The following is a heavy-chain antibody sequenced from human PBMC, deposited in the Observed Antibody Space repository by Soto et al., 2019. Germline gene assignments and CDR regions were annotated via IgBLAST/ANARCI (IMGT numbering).Heavy chain of an antibody. Sequence: EVQLVESGGGLVKPGRSLRLSCTASGFTLGDYAMSWFRQAPGKGLEWVGFIRSKAYGGTTEYAASVKGRFTISRDDSKSIAYLQMNSLKTEDTAVYYCTRDRGGAVDYWGQGTLVTVSS. CDR1: GFTLGDYA. D-gene: IGHD3-16*01. J-gene: IGHJ4*02. CDR3: TRDRGGAVDY. V-gene: IGHV3-49*05. CDR2: IRSKAYGGTT.